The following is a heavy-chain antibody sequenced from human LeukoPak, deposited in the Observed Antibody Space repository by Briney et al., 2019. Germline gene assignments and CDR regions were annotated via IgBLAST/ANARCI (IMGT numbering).Heavy chain of an antibody. J-gene: IGHJ6*03. D-gene: IGHD6-6*01. CDR1: GGSISSGGYY. CDR3: ARGIRIAAKDYYMDV. V-gene: IGHV4-30-2*01. CDR2: IYHSGST. Sequence: PSETLSLTCTVSGGSISSGGYYWSWIRQPPGKGLEWIGYIYHSGSTYYNPSLKSRVTISVDRSKNQFSLKLSSVTAADTAVYYYARGIRIAAKDYYMDVWGKGTTVTVSS.